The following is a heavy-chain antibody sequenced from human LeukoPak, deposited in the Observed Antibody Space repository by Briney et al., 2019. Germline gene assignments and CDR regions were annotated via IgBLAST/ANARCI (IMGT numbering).Heavy chain of an antibody. D-gene: IGHD6-19*01. V-gene: IGHV3-21*05. CDR3: AKAVAEAFDI. CDR1: GFTFSSYG. Sequence: GGSLRLSCAASGFTFSSYGMHWIRQAPGKGLEWVSYISSSSSYTNYADSVKGRFTIPRDNARNSLYLQMNSLRAEDTAVYYCAKAVAEAFDIWGQGTMVTVSS. CDR2: ISSSSSYT. J-gene: IGHJ3*02.